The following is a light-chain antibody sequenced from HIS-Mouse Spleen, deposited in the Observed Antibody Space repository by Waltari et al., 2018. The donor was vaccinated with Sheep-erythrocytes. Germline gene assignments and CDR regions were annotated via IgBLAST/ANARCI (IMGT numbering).Light chain of an antibody. CDR2: GDS. J-gene: IGLJ2*01. Sequence: SYVLTQPPSMSVAPGQTARITCWGNHIGSKSVHWYQQKPGQAPVLVVYGDSDRPSGIPERFSGSNSGNTATLTISRVEAGDEADYYCQVWDSSSDPVVFGGGTKLTVL. CDR1: HIGSKS. V-gene: IGLV3-21*02. CDR3: QVWDSSSDPVV.